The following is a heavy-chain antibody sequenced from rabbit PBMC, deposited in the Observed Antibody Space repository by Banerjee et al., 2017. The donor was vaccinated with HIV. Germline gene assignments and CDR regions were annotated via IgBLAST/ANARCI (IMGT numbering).Heavy chain of an antibody. Sequence: QSLEESGGDLVKPGASLTLTCTASGFSFSGSYWICWVRQAPGKGLEWIACICADSGTTYYASWAKGRFTISKTSSTTVTLQMTSLTAADTATYFCARDDPSTVYTIDLWGPGTLVTVS. CDR2: ICADSGTT. CDR1: GFSFSGSYW. V-gene: IGHV1S40*01. D-gene: IGHD7-1*01. J-gene: IGHJ4*01. CDR3: ARDDPSTVYTIDL.